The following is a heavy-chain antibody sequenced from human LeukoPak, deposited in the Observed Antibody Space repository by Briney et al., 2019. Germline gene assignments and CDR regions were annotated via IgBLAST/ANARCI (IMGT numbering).Heavy chain of an antibody. CDR3: ARPIRVDASSGPASVWFDP. J-gene: IGHJ5*02. CDR2: IYYSGST. Sequence: KSSETLSLTCTVSGGSISSSTYYWGWIRQPPGKGLEWIGSIYYSGSTYYNPSLKSRVTISVDTSKNQFSLKLSSVTAADTAVYYCARPIRVDASSGPASVWFDPWGQGTLVTVSS. V-gene: IGHV4-39*07. D-gene: IGHD6-19*01. CDR1: GGSISSSTYY.